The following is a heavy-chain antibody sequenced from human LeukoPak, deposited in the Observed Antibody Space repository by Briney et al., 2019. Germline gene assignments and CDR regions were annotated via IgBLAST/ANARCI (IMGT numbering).Heavy chain of an antibody. CDR1: GFTFDDYA. J-gene: IGHJ6*02. Sequence: GRSLRLSCAASGFTFDDYAMHWVRQAPGKGLEWVSGISWNSGSIGYADSVRGRFTISRDNAKNSLYLQMNSLRAEDTALYYCAKDMADTASYGMNVWGQGTTVTASS. D-gene: IGHD5-18*01. CDR2: ISWNSGSI. V-gene: IGHV3-9*01. CDR3: AKDMADTASYGMNV.